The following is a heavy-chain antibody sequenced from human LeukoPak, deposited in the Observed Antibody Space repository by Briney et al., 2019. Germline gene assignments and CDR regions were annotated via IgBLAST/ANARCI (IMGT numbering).Heavy chain of an antibody. J-gene: IGHJ6*02. D-gene: IGHD1-26*01. CDR1: GGSISSSSYY. CDR3: ARAGAGWELRWKTSYGMDV. V-gene: IGHV4-39*07. Sequence: SESLSLTCTVSGGSISSSSYYWGWIRQPPGKGLEWIGIIYHSGSTYYNPSLKSRVTISVDTSKNQFSLKLSSVTAADTAVYYCARAGAGWELRWKTSYGMDVWGQGTTVTVSS. CDR2: IYHSGST.